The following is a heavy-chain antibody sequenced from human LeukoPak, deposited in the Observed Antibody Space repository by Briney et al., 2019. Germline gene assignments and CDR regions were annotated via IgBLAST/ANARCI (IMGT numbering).Heavy chain of an antibody. Sequence: PSETLSLTCTVSGGSISSYYWSWLRQPPGKGLEWIGYIYYSGSTNYNPSLKSRGTISVDTSKNQFSLKQSSVTAADTAVYYCARHKNRASWFDPWGQGTLVTVSS. J-gene: IGHJ5*02. D-gene: IGHD1-14*01. CDR2: IYYSGST. V-gene: IGHV4-59*08. CDR3: ARHKNRASWFDP. CDR1: GGSISSYY.